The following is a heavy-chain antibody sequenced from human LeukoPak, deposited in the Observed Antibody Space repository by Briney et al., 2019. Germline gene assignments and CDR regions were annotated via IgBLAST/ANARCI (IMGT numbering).Heavy chain of an antibody. V-gene: IGHV3-23*01. Sequence: GGSLRLSCTASGFTFGDYAMSWFRQAPGKGLEWVSAISGSGGSTYYADSVKGRFTISRDNSKNTLYLQMNSLRAEDTAVYYCAMGGYDSSGYYAYNFDYWGQGTLVTVSS. CDR1: GFTFGDYA. J-gene: IGHJ4*02. CDR2: ISGSGGST. CDR3: AMGGYDSSGYYAYNFDY. D-gene: IGHD3-22*01.